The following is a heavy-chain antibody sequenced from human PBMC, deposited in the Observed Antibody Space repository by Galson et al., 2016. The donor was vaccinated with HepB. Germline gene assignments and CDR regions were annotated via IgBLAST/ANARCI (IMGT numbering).Heavy chain of an antibody. Sequence: TLSLTCAVSGGSVSSGGYSWSWTRQPPGKGLEWIGYIYYNGRTYYNPSLKSRVTISVDRSKNQFSLKLSSVTTAGTAVYYCARVEDSSSSGGFDIWGQGTMVTVSS. D-gene: IGHD6-6*01. CDR1: GGSVSSGGYS. V-gene: IGHV4-30-2*01. CDR2: IYYNGRT. CDR3: ARVEDSSSSGGFDI. J-gene: IGHJ3*02.